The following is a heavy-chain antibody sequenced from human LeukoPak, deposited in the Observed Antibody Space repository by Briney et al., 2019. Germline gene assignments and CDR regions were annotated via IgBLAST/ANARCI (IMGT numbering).Heavy chain of an antibody. CDR3: ARNDDTMPFDN. CDR2: INDDGSST. Sequence: GGSLRLSCAASGLTFANYWMHWIRQVPGRVPVWVSRINDDGSSTAYADSVKGRFTISRDNAKNTLYLQMNSLRPEDTALYYCARNDDTMPFDNWGQGTLVTVSS. V-gene: IGHV3-74*01. J-gene: IGHJ4*02. CDR1: GLTFANYW. D-gene: IGHD1-1*01.